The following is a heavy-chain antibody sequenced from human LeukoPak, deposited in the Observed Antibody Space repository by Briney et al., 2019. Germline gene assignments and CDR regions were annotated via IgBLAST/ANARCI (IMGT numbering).Heavy chain of an antibody. D-gene: IGHD3-10*01. CDR1: GFTFSSYG. V-gene: IGHV3-33*01. CDR3: AREYYYGSGSYSH. Sequence: GGSLRLSCAASGFTFSSYGMHWVRQAPGKGLEWVAVIWYDGSNKYYADSVKGRFTISRDNSKNTLYLQMNSLRAEDTAVYYCAREYYYGSGSYSHWGQGTLVTVSS. J-gene: IGHJ1*01. CDR2: IWYDGSNK.